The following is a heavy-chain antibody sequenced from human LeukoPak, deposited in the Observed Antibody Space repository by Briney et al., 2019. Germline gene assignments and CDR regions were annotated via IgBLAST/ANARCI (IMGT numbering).Heavy chain of an antibody. D-gene: IGHD3-22*01. V-gene: IGHV1-8*01. CDR3: ARVYYYDSSGSPWDY. CDR2: MNPNSGNT. Sequence: ASVKVSCKASGYTFTSYDINWVRQATGQGLEWMGWMNPNSGNTGYAQKFQGRVTMTRDTSISTAYMELSRLRSDDTAVYYCARVYYYDSSGSPWDYWGQGTLVTVSS. CDR1: GYTFTSYD. J-gene: IGHJ4*02.